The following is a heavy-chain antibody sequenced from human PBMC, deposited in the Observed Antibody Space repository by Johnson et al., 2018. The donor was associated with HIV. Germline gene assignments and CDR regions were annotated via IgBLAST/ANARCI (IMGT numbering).Heavy chain of an antibody. CDR2: ISWNSGDI. CDR1: GFTFDDYA. Sequence: VQLVESGGGLVQPGRSLRLSCAASGFTFDDYAMHWVRQAPGKGLEWVSGISWNSGDIGYADSVKGRFTISRDNAKNSLYLQMNSLRAEDTALYYCAKDRHDYGDLDAFDIWGQGTMVTVSS. CDR3: AKDRHDYGDLDAFDI. J-gene: IGHJ3*02. V-gene: IGHV3-9*01. D-gene: IGHD4-17*01.